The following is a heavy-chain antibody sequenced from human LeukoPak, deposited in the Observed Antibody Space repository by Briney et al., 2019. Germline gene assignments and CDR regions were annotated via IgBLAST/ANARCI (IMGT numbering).Heavy chain of an antibody. Sequence: ASVKVSCKASGYTFTGYYMHWVRQAPGQGLEWMGWINPNSGGTNYAQKFQGRVTMTRDTSISTAYMELSRLRSDDTAVYYCTARTRYSSGWYSRYYYYYMDVWGKGTTVTVSS. CDR3: TARTRYSSGWYSRYYYYYMDV. J-gene: IGHJ6*03. CDR2: INPNSGGT. CDR1: GYTFTGYY. D-gene: IGHD6-19*01. V-gene: IGHV1-2*02.